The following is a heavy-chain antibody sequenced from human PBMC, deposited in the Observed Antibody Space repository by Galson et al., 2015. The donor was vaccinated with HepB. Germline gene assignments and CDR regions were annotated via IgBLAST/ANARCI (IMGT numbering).Heavy chain of an antibody. Sequence: SLRLSCAASGFTFSAYTMNWVRQAPGKGLEWVSVISYDGSNKYYADSVKGRFTISRDNSKNTLYLQMNSLRPEDTAIYFCAREGDDGSGYYGALGYFDCWGQGALVTVSS. V-gene: IGHV3-30*04. CDR3: AREGDDGSGYYGALGYFDC. CDR1: GFTFSAYT. CDR2: ISYDGSNK. D-gene: IGHD3-22*01. J-gene: IGHJ4*02.